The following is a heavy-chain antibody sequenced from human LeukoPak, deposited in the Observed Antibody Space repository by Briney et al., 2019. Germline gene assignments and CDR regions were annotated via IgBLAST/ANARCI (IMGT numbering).Heavy chain of an antibody. J-gene: IGHJ4*02. CDR2: ISSSSSYT. Sequence: GGSLRLSCAASGFTFSDYHMSWIRQAPGKGLEWVSYISSSSSYTNYADPVKGRFTISRDNAKNSLYLQMNSLRDEGTAVYYCARTYETSGYYTPLLGYWGQGTLVTVSS. CDR3: ARTYETSGYYTPLLGY. V-gene: IGHV3-11*06. CDR1: GFTFSDYH. D-gene: IGHD3-22*01.